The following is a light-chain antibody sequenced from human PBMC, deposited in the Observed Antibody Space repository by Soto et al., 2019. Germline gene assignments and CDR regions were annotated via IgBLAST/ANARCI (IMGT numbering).Light chain of an antibody. V-gene: IGLV2-23*01. J-gene: IGLJ2*01. CDR1: NSDVGSYDL. CDR2: EGI. Sequence: QSALTQPASVSGSPGQSITISCTGTNSDVGSYDLVSWYQQHPGKAPKLMIYEGIKRPSGVSNRFFGSKSGKTASLTVSGLQAEDEAEYYCCSYAGTSTYVLFGGGTKLTVL. CDR3: CSYAGTSTYVL.